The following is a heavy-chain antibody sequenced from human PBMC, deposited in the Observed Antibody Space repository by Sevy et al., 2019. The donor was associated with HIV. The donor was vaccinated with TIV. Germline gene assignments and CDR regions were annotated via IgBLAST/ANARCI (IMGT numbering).Heavy chain of an antibody. CDR1: GFTVNSNY. CDR3: ARGKSGYGYALNY. CDR2: IHSDDTT. V-gene: IGHV3-66*01. Sequence: GGSLRLSCAASGFTVNSNYMTWVRQAPGKGLEGVSVIHSDDTTYHADSVKDRFTISRDNFKNTLYLHMSSLRAEDTAVYYCARGKSGYGYALNYWCQLTLVTVSS. J-gene: IGHJ4*02. D-gene: IGHD5-18*01.